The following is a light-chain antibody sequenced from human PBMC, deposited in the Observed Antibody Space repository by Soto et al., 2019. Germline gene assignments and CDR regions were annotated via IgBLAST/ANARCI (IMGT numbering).Light chain of an antibody. J-gene: IGLJ2*01. CDR1: SSDVGGYNY. CDR2: EVN. Sequence: QSALTQPASVSGSPGQSITISCTGTSSDVGGYNYVSWHQQHPDNAPKLLIYEVNNRPSGVSNRFSGSKSGNTASLTIYGLQAEDDADYYCSSYTSSGSVFGGGTQLTVL. V-gene: IGLV2-14*01. CDR3: SSYTSSGSV.